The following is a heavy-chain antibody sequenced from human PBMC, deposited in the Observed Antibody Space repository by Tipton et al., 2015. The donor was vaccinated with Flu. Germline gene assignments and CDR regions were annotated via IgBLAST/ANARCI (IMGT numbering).Heavy chain of an antibody. CDR1: GGSISSSSYY. D-gene: IGHD2-2*01. V-gene: IGHV4-39*01. J-gene: IGHJ3*02. CDR2: IYYSGST. CDR3: ARLSYCSSTSCQSAFDI. Sequence: TLSLTCTVSGGSISSSSYYWGWIRQPPGKGLEWIGSIYYSGSTSYNPSLKSRVTISVDTSKNQFSLKLSSVTAADTAVYYCARLSYCSSTSCQSAFDIWGQGTMVTVSS.